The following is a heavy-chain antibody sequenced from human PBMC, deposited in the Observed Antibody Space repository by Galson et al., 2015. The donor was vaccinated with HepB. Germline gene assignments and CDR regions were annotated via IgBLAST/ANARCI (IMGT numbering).Heavy chain of an antibody. Sequence: LSLTCTVSGGSISSYYWSWIRQPPGKGLEWIGYIYYSGSTNYNPSLKSRVTISVDTSKNQFSLKLSSVTAADTAVYYCARRSLSSYYGMDVWGQGTTVTVSS. CDR3: ARRSLSSYYGMDV. CDR2: IYYSGST. D-gene: IGHD2/OR15-2a*01. J-gene: IGHJ6*02. V-gene: IGHV4-59*01. CDR1: GGSISSYY.